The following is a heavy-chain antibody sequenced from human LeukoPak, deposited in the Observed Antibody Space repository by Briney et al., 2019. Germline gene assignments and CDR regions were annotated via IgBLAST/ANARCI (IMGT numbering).Heavy chain of an antibody. D-gene: IGHD3-22*01. CDR1: GFTFSSYA. Sequence: GGSLRLSCAASGFTFSSYAMHWVRQAPGKGLEWVAVISYDGSNKYYADSVKGRFTISRDNSKNTLYLQMNSLRAEDTAVYYCARDAFVIVVVMPPDYWGQGTLVTVSS. J-gene: IGHJ4*02. CDR2: ISYDGSNK. V-gene: IGHV3-30*04. CDR3: ARDAFVIVVVMPPDY.